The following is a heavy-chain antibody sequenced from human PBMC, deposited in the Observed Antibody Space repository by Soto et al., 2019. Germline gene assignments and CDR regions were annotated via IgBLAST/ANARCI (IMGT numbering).Heavy chain of an antibody. J-gene: IGHJ3*02. V-gene: IGHV6-1*01. CDR1: GDSVSSNSAA. Sequence: SQTIPITCAISGDSVSSNSAAWNWIRQSPSRGLEWLGRTYYRSKWYNDYAVSVKSRITINPDTSKNQFSLQMNSVTPEDTAVYYCSRDGLSVQLARPDAFDICRHGTM. D-gene: IGHD1-1*01. CDR3: SRDGLSVQLARPDAFDI. CDR2: TYYRSKWYN.